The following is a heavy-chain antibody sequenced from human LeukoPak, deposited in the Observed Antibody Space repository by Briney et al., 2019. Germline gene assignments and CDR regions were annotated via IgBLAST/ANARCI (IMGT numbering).Heavy chain of an antibody. CDR3: AREGLYGADY. CDR2: INHSGSA. CDR1: GGSFSGYY. V-gene: IGHV4-34*01. Sequence: SETLSLTCAVYGGSFSGYYWSWIRQPPGKGLEWIGEINHSGSANYNPSLKSRVTISVDTSKNQFSLKLSPVTAADTAVYYCAREGLYGADYWGQGTLVTVSS. D-gene: IGHD4-17*01. J-gene: IGHJ4*02.